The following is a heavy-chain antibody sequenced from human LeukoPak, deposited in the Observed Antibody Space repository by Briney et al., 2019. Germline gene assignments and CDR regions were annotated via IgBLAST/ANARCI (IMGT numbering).Heavy chain of an antibody. CDR2: ISAYNGNT. CDR3: ARLGPCSSTSCYYYFDY. D-gene: IGHD2-2*01. J-gene: IGHJ4*02. Sequence: ASVKVSCKASGYTFTSYGISWVRQAPGQGLEWMGWISAYNGNTNYAQKLQGRVTMTTDTSTSTAYMELRSLRSDDTAVYYRARLGPCSSTSCYYYFDYWGQGTLVTVSS. V-gene: IGHV1-18*01. CDR1: GYTFTSYG.